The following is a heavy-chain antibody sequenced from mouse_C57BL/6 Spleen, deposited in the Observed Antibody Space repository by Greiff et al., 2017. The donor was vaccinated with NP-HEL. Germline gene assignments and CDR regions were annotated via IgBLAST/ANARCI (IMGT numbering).Heavy chain of an antibody. CDR1: GYTFTSYW. V-gene: IGHV1-52*01. CDR3: ARFGDGWFAY. D-gene: IGHD3-3*01. CDR2: IDPSDSET. J-gene: IGHJ3*01. Sequence: VQLQQPGAELVRPGSSVKLSCKVSGYTFTSYWMHWVKQRPIQGLEWIGNIDPSDSETHYNQKFKDKATLTVDKSSSTAYMQLSSLTSEDSAVYYCARFGDGWFAYWGQGTLVTVSA.